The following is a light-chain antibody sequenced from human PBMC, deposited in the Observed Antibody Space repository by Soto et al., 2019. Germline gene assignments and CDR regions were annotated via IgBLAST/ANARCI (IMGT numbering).Light chain of an antibody. CDR2: EAT. CDR1: TADVGSSKF. CDR3: CSYVGGTITYYD. J-gene: IGLJ1*01. Sequence: QYALTQPASASGSPGQSITISCNGTTADVGSSKFVSWYQQHPGKAPKLILYEATKRPAGVSNRFSGSKSGNTASLTISGLQPEDEADYYCCSYVGGTITYYDFGIGTKVTVL. V-gene: IGLV2-23*01.